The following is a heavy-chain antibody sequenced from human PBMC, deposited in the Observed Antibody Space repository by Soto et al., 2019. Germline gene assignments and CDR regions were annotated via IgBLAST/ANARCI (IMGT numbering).Heavy chain of an antibody. CDR1: GFTFRWFG. Sequence: GGSLRLSCAGSGFTFRWFGMNWVRQAPGKGLEWVARISNDGSNEYYVDSVKGRFTISRDNSKNTLYLQMDSLRAEDTAVYYCAKGEVGGIIPSYFDYWGLGTLVTVSS. D-gene: IGHD3-10*01. CDR2: ISNDGSNE. J-gene: IGHJ4*02. V-gene: IGHV3-30*18. CDR3: AKGEVGGIIPSYFDY.